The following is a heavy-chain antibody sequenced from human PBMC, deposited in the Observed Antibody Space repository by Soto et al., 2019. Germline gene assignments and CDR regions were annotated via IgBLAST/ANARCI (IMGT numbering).Heavy chain of an antibody. CDR3: TSLYYGH. CDR1: GFTVSNNY. J-gene: IGHJ4*02. CDR2: IKSKADGGTT. V-gene: IGHV3-15*01. D-gene: IGHD4-17*01. Sequence: PGGSLRLSCAVSGFTVSNNYMSWVRQAPGKGLEWVGRIKSKADGGTTDYAAPVKGRFTISRDESQNTLYLQMNSLKTEDTAVYYCTSLYYGHWGQGTLVTVSS.